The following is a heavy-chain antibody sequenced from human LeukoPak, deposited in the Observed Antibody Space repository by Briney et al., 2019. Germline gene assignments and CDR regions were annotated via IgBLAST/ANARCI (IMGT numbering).Heavy chain of an antibody. J-gene: IGHJ4*02. CDR3: AKTSGGNY. D-gene: IGHD2-15*01. CDR2: ITTNGGRT. CDR1: GFTLSSYW. Sequence: PGGSLRLSCAASGFTLSSYWMHWVRQAPGKGLEWVSGITTNGGRTYYSDSVKGRLTISRDNSKNTLYLQMNSLRVEDTAVYFCAKTSGGNYWGQGTLVTVSS. V-gene: IGHV3-23*01.